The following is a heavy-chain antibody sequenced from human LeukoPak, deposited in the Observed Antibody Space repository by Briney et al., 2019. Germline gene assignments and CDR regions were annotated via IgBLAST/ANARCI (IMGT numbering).Heavy chain of an antibody. CDR2: ISSSSSYI. CDR3: ARDTDYGETGVDY. J-gene: IGHJ4*02. CDR1: GFTFSSYS. Sequence: PGGSLRLSCAASGFTFSSYSMNWVRQAPGKGREGVSSISSSSSYIDYADSVKGRFTISRDNAKNSLYLQMNSLRAEDTAVYYCARDTDYGETGVDYWGQGTLVTVSS. D-gene: IGHD4-17*01. V-gene: IGHV3-21*01.